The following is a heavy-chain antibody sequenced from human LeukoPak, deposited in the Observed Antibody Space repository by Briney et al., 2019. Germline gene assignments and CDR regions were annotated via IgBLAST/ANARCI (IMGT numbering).Heavy chain of an antibody. CDR3: ARLGIPARLEDY. V-gene: IGHV3-53*01. CDR1: GVSVSSDDYY. CDR2: IYSGGYT. D-gene: IGHD6-6*01. J-gene: IGHJ4*02. Sequence: ETLSLTCTVSGVSVSSDDYYWSWVRQAPGKGLEWVSVIYSGGYTYYADSVKGRFTISRDNSKNTLYLQMNSLRAEDTAVYYCARLGIPARLEDYWGQGTLVTVSS.